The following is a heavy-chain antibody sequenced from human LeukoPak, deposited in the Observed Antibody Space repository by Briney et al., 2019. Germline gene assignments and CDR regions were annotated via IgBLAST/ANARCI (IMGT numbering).Heavy chain of an antibody. CDR3: ARGVVPGPGYGMDV. J-gene: IGHJ6*02. CDR2: ISYDGSNK. D-gene: IGHD2-2*01. Sequence: GRSLRLSRAASGFTFSSYAMHWVPQAPGKGLEWVAVISYDGSNKYYADSVKGRFTISRDNSKNTLYLQMNSLRAEDTAVYYCARGVVPGPGYGMDVWGQGTTVTVSS. CDR1: GFTFSSYA. V-gene: IGHV3-30-3*01.